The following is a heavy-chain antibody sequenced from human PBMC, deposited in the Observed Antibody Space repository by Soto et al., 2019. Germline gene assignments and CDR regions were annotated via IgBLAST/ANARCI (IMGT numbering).Heavy chain of an antibody. V-gene: IGHV4-31*03. J-gene: IGHJ1*01. CDR2: IYYSGST. Sequence: QVQLQESGPGLVKPSQTLSLTCTVSGGSISSGGYYWSWIRQHPGKGLEWIGYIYYSGSTYYNPSPKSRVTISVDTSKNQFSLKLSSVTAADTAVYYCARGGREHGDYWDEYFQHWGQGTLVTVSS. D-gene: IGHD4-17*01. CDR1: GGSISSGGYY. CDR3: ARGGREHGDYWDEYFQH.